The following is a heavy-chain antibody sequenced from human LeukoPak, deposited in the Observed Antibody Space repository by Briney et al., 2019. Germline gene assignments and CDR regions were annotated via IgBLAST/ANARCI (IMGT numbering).Heavy chain of an antibody. CDR3: ARSCSGGSCHSALDY. D-gene: IGHD2-15*01. Sequence: GGSLRLSCAASGFTFSSYDMHWARQATGKGLEWVSAIGTAGDTYYSGSVKGRFNISRENAKNSLYLQMNSLRAGDTAVYYCARSCSGGSCHSALDYWGQGTLVSVSS. CDR1: GFTFSSYD. J-gene: IGHJ4*02. V-gene: IGHV3-13*01. CDR2: IGTAGDT.